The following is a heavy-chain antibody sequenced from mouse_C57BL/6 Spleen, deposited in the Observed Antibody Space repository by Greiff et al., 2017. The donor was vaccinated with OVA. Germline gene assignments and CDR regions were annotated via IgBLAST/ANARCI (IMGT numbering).Heavy chain of an antibody. CDR3: ARGEANWEFAY. D-gene: IGHD4-1*02. CDR2: INYDGSST. V-gene: IGHV5-16*01. CDR1: GFTFSDYY. J-gene: IGHJ3*01. Sequence: EVKLMESEGGLVQPGRSMKLSCTASGFTFSDYYMAWVRQVPEKGLEWVANINYDGSSTYYLDSLKSRFIISRDNAKNILYLQMSSLKSEDTATYYCARGEANWEFAYWGQGTLVTVSA.